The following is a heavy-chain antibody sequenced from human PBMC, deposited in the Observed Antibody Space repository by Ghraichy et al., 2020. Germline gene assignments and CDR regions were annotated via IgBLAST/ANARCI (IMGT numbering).Heavy chain of an antibody. D-gene: IGHD4-11*01. CDR3: ARDTTGFDY. CDR2: IYYSGST. Sequence: SETLSLTCTVSGGSISSSSYYWGWIRQPPGKGLEWIGSIYYSGSTYYNPSLKSRVTISVDTSKNQFSLKLSSVTAADTAVYYCARDTTGFDYWGQGTLVTVSS. J-gene: IGHJ4*02. V-gene: IGHV4-39*07. CDR1: GGSISSSSYY.